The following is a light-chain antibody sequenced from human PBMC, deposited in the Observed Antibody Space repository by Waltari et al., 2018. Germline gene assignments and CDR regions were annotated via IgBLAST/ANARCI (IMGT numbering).Light chain of an antibody. CDR2: DVS. J-gene: IGLJ2*01. Sequence: QSALTQPASVSGSPGQSITISCTGTSCDVGGYNYVSWYQQHPGKAPKLMIYDVSKRPSGVSNRFSGSKSGNTASLTISGLQAEDEADYYCSSYTSSQAVFGGGTKLTVL. V-gene: IGLV2-14*01. CDR3: SSYTSSQAV. CDR1: SCDVGGYNY.